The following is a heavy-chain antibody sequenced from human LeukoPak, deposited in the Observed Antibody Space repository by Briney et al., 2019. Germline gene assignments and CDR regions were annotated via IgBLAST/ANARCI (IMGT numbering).Heavy chain of an antibody. V-gene: IGHV3-21*01. J-gene: IGHJ4*02. D-gene: IGHD2-2*01. CDR2: ISSSSSYT. CDR3: VRAHGTYAPLGY. CDR1: GVTLSSYA. Sequence: GGSLRLSCAASGVTLSSYAMSWVRQAPGKGLEWISSISSSSSYTYYADPAKGRFTISRDNTKRSLVLQMNSLRAEDTAVYYCVRAHGTYAPLGYWGQGILVTVSS.